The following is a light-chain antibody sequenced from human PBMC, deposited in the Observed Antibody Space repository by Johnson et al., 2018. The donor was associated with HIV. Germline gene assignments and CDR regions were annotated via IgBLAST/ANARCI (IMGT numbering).Light chain of an antibody. J-gene: IGLJ1*01. CDR1: SSNIGNNF. V-gene: IGLV1-51*02. CDR3: GTWDNGLGAWV. CDR2: ANN. Sequence: QPVLTQPPSVSAAPGQKVTISCSGSSSNIGNNFVSWYQQLPGTAPKLLIYANNKRPSGIADRFSGSKSGTSATLGITGLQTGAEADYYCGTWDNGLGAWVFGTGTKVTVL.